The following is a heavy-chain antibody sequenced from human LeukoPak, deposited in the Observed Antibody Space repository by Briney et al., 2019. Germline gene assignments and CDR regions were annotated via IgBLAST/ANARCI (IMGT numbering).Heavy chain of an antibody. D-gene: IGHD5-24*01. CDR3: TRVGYIDEGIDY. Sequence: GGSLRLSCAASGFTFNSYAMSWVRQAPGKGLEWVSAISGSGDSTYYGDSVKGRFTISRDNSKNTLYLQMNSLRAEDTAIYYCTRVGYIDEGIDYWGQGTLVTVSS. CDR2: ISGSGDST. J-gene: IGHJ4*02. V-gene: IGHV3-23*01. CDR1: GFTFNSYA.